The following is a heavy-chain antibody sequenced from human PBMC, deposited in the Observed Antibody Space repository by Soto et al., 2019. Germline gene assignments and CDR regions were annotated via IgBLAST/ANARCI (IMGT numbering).Heavy chain of an antibody. CDR3: TRDKPRLRFLEWSPGCFDY. D-gene: IGHD3-3*01. J-gene: IGHJ4*02. CDR1: GFTFGDYA. CDR2: IRSKAYGGTT. Sequence: GASLRLSRTASGFTFGDYAMSCVRQAPGKGLEWVVFIRSKAYGGTTEYAASVKGRFTISRDDSKSIAYLQMNSLKTEDTAVYYCTRDKPRLRFLEWSPGCFDYWVQGT. V-gene: IGHV3-49*04.